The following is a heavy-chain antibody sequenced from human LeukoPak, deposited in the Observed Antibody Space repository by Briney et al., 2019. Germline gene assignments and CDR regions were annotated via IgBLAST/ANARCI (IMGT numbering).Heavy chain of an antibody. J-gene: IGHJ6*03. Sequence: GASLRLSCAASGFTFSSYWMSWVRQAPGKGLEWVANIKQDGSEKYYVDSVKGRFTISRDNAKNSLYLQMNSLRAEDTAVYYCAKGDYGDYPISYMDVWGKGTTVTISS. CDR2: IKQDGSEK. CDR1: GFTFSSYW. D-gene: IGHD4-17*01. CDR3: AKGDYGDYPISYMDV. V-gene: IGHV3-7*01.